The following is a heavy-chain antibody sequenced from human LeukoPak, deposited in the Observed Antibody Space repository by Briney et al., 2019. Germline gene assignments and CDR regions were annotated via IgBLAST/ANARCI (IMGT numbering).Heavy chain of an antibody. CDR2: IYHSGST. Sequence: SETLSLTCTVSGHSISSGYFWGWIRQPPGKGLEWIGSIYHSGSTHYNPSLKSRVTISIITSKNQFSLKLSSVTATDTAPYYCARRIAVTGSFDYWGQGTLVTVSS. V-gene: IGHV4-38-2*02. J-gene: IGHJ4*02. CDR1: GHSISSGYF. D-gene: IGHD6-19*01. CDR3: ARRIAVTGSFDY.